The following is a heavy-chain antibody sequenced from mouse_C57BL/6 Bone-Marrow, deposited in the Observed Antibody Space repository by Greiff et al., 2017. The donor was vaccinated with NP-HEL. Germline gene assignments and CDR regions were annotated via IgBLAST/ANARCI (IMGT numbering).Heavy chain of an antibody. D-gene: IGHD1-1*01. CDR2: INPYNGGT. CDR1: GYTFTDYY. J-gene: IGHJ3*01. V-gene: IGHV1-19*01. CDR3: ARSLYYYGSSSFAY. Sequence: VQLKESGPVLVKPGASVKMSCKASGYTFTDYYMNWVKQSHGKSLEWIGVINPYNGGTSYNQKFKGKATLTVDKSSSTAYMELNSLTSEDSAVYYCARSLYYYGSSSFAYWGQGTLVTVSA.